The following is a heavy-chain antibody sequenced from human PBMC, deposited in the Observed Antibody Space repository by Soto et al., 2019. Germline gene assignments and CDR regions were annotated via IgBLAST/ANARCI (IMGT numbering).Heavy chain of an antibody. CDR3: ASHEVPRSSGSGSSHWFDP. V-gene: IGHV4-39*01. Sequence: QLQLQESGPGLVKPSETLSLTCTVSGGSISSSSYYWGWIRQPPGKGLEWIGSIYYSGSTYYKPSLKSRVTTVVDTSKNQFSLKLSSVTAADPAVYYCASHEVPRSSGSGSSHWFDPWGQGTLVTVSS. CDR2: IYYSGST. CDR1: GGSISSSSYY. D-gene: IGHD3-10*01. J-gene: IGHJ5*02.